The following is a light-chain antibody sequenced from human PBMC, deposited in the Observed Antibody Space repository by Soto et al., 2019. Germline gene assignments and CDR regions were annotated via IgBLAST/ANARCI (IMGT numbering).Light chain of an antibody. J-gene: IGKJ4*01. Sequence: EIVLTQSPATLSVSQGESATLSCRASESVSNNLAWYQQKPGQAPRLLIFGASARATGIPARFSGSGSGTEFTLTISSLHSEDFAVYYCQQYNKWPLTFGGGTKGEIK. CDR2: GAS. V-gene: IGKV3-15*01. CDR1: ESVSNN. CDR3: QQYNKWPLT.